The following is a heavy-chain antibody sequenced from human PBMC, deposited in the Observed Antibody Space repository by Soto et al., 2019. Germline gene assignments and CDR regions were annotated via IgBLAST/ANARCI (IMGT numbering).Heavy chain of an antibody. Sequence: SETLSLTCTVSGGSISSYYWSWIRQPPGKGLEWIGYIYYSGSTNYNPSLKSRVTISVDTSKNQFSLKLSSVTAADTAVYYCARSYYDILTGSAHAFDIWGQGTMVTVSS. CDR3: ARSYYDILTGSAHAFDI. D-gene: IGHD3-9*01. J-gene: IGHJ3*02. CDR2: IYYSGST. CDR1: GGSISSYY. V-gene: IGHV4-59*08.